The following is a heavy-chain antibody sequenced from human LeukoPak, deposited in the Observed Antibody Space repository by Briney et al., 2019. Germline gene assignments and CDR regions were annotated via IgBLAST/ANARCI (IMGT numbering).Heavy chain of an antibody. Sequence: GGSLRLSCAASGFTFDDSAMHWVRQAPGKGLEWVSLISGDGSSTYYTDSVKGRFTISRDNSKNSLYLQMNSLTTEDTALYYCAKDSGYTSGWYEYFQHWAQGTLVTVSS. CDR1: GFTFDDSA. D-gene: IGHD6-19*01. V-gene: IGHV3-43*02. CDR2: ISGDGSST. CDR3: AKDSGYTSGWYEYFQH. J-gene: IGHJ1*01.